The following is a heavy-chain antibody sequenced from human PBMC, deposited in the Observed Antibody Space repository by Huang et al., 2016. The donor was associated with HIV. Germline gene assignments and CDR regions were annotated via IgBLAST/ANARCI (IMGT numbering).Heavy chain of an antibody. CDR2: VNHSENT. V-gene: IGHV4-34*01. CDR3: ARGPDYYDSSGREAFDI. CDR1: GGSFSGYY. J-gene: IGHJ3*02. Sequence: QVQLQQWGAGLLKPSETLSLTCAVYGGSFSGYYWSWIRQPPGKGLGWIGEVNHSENTNHNPALKSRVTRSVDTSKTQFSLKLNSVTAADTAVYYCARGPDYYDSSGREAFDIWGQGTMVTVSS. D-gene: IGHD3-22*01.